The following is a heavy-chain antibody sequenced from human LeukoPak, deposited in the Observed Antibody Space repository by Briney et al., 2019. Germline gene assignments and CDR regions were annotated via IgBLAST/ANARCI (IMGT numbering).Heavy chain of an antibody. D-gene: IGHD6-13*01. V-gene: IGHV1-18*01. Sequence: ASVKVSCKASGYTFTSYGISWVRQAPGQGLEWMGWISAYNGDTNYAQKLQGRVTMTTDTSTSTAYMELRSLRSDDTAVYYCAREVGYSTSWYGRFDPWGQGTVVTVSS. CDR2: ISAYNGDT. J-gene: IGHJ5*02. CDR3: AREVGYSTSWYGRFDP. CDR1: GYTFTSYG.